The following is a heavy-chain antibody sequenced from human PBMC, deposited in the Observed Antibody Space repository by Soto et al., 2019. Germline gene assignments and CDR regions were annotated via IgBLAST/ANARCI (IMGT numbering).Heavy chain of an antibody. Sequence: PSETLSLTCAVSGGSISSGGYSWSWIRQPPGKGLEWIGYMYHSGSTYYNPSLKSRVTISIDRSKNQFSLKLSSVTAADTAVYYCARDLVEDYYYGMDVWGQGTTVTVSS. CDR3: ARDLVEDYYYGMDV. CDR1: GGSISSGGYS. J-gene: IGHJ6*02. D-gene: IGHD2-15*01. V-gene: IGHV4-30-2*01. CDR2: MYHSGST.